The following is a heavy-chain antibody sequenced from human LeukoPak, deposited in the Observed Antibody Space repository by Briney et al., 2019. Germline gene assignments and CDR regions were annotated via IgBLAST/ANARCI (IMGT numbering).Heavy chain of an antibody. CDR3: ARGGISTSLDY. V-gene: IGHV4-4*07. CDR2: IYSSGST. D-gene: IGHD2-2*01. CDR1: GGSISSYY. Sequence: KPSETLSLTCTVSGGSISSYYWSWIRQPAGKGLEWIGRIYSSGSTNYNPSLKSRVTMSGDTSKNQISLKLSSETAADTAVYYCARGGISTSLDYWGQGTLVTVSS. J-gene: IGHJ4*02.